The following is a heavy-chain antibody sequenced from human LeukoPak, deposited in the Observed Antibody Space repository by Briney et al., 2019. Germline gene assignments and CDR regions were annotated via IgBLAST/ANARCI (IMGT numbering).Heavy chain of an antibody. CDR2: IDWDDDK. CDR3: ARSYYYDSSGYYLSYYYYGMDV. V-gene: IGHV2-70*11. CDR1: GFSLSTSGMC. Sequence: RKSGPTLVNPTQTLTLTCTFSGFSLSTSGMCVSWIRQPPGKALEWLARIDWDDDKYYSTSLKTRLTISKDTSKNQVVLTMTNMDPVDTATYYCARSYYYDSSGYYLSYYYYGMDVWGQGTTVTVSS. J-gene: IGHJ6*02. D-gene: IGHD3-22*01.